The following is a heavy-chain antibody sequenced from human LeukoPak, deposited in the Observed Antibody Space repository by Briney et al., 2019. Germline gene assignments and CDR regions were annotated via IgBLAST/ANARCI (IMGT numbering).Heavy chain of an antibody. V-gene: IGHV3-23*01. Sequence: PGGSLRLSCTASGFTFSSYAMTWVRLAPGKGLEWVSVISGNGGSTYYADSVKGRFTISRDNSKNTLYLQMNSLRAEDTAVYYCAKTLWDYYDSSGSYSFSAWGQGTLVTVSS. CDR2: ISGNGGST. D-gene: IGHD3-22*01. J-gene: IGHJ4*02. CDR3: AKTLWDYYDSSGSYSFSA. CDR1: GFTFSSYA.